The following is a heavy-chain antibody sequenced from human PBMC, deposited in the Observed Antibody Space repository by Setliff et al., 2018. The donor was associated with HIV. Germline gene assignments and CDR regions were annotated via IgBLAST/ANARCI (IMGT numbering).Heavy chain of an antibody. D-gene: IGHD3-10*01. V-gene: IGHV3-30*03. CDR3: ARDYLYYNMYNGSPVYGMDV. CDR2: VSYDGSYK. Sequence: QPGGSLRLSCTTSGFTFGSYGMHWVRQAPGKGLEWVAVVSYDGSYKNYADSVKGRFTISRDNSRSTIYVQMNSLRAEDTAVYYCARDYLYYNMYNGSPVYGMDVWGQGTTVTVSS. CDR1: GFTFGSYG. J-gene: IGHJ6*02.